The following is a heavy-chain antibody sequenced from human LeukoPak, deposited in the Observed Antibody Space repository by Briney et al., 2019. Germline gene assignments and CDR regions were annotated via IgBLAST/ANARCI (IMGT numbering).Heavy chain of an antibody. CDR1: GYSVSSNSAA. J-gene: IGHJ4*02. D-gene: IGHD6-6*01. V-gene: IGHV6-1*01. Sequence: SQTLSLTCAISGYSVSSNSAAWNWIRQSPSRDLEWLGRTYYRSKWYNDYAVSVKSRITINPDTSKNQFSLQLNSVTPEDTAVYYCARTDSSSSSKIFDYWGQGTLVTVSS. CDR3: ARTDSSSSSKIFDY. CDR2: TYYRSKWYN.